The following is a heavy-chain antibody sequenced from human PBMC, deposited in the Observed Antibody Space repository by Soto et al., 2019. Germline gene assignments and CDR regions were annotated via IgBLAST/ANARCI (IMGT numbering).Heavy chain of an antibody. V-gene: IGHV1-3*01. CDR3: ARAGTSADHDAFDI. CDR1: GYTFTSYA. Sequence: ASVKVSCKASGYTFTSYAMHWVRQAPGQGLEWMGWINAGNGNTKYSQKFQGRVTITADKSTSTAYMELSSLRSEDTAVYYCARAGTSADHDAFDIWGQGTMVTVSS. J-gene: IGHJ3*02. D-gene: IGHD6-13*01. CDR2: INAGNGNT.